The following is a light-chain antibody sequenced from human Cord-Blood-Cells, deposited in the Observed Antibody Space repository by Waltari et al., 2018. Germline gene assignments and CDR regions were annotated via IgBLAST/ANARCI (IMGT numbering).Light chain of an antibody. Sequence: QSALTQPASVSGSTGQSITISCTGTSSDVGGYNYVSWYQQHPGKAPKLMIYDVSNRPSGVSNRFSGSKSGNTASRTISGLQAEDEADYYCSSYTSSSTLFGGGTKLTVL. CDR2: DVS. V-gene: IGLV2-14*01. CDR1: SSDVGGYNY. J-gene: IGLJ2*01. CDR3: SSYTSSSTL.